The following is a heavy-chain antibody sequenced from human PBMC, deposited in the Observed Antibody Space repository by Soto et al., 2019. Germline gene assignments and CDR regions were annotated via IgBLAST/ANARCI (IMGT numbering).Heavy chain of an antibody. CDR3: AFVVRGVTTEAHYFDD. D-gene: IGHD3-10*01. V-gene: IGHV5-51*01. CDR2: IYPGDSDT. CDR1: GYKFTNYW. J-gene: IGHJ4*02. Sequence: GESLKISCKGSGYKFTNYWIGWVRQMPGKGLKWLGLIYPGDSDTRYSASFQGQVTISADKSICTAYLQWSSLKASDSAIFYFAFVVRGVTTEAHYFDDWGQGTLVSVSS.